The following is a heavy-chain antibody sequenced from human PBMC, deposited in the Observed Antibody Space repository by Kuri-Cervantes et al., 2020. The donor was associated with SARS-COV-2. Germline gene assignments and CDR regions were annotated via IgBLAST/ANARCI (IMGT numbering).Heavy chain of an antibody. J-gene: IGHJ4*02. Sequence: ETLSLTCVASGFTLSSYWMHWVRQAPGKGLVWVSRLTNDGSDAIFADSVKGRFTISRDNAKNMLYLYMNSLRADDTAVYYCARDSMTTRDFDYWGQGTLVTVSS. D-gene: IGHD4-11*01. CDR3: ARDSMTTRDFDY. CDR2: LTNDGSDA. V-gene: IGHV3-74*01. CDR1: GFTLSSYW.